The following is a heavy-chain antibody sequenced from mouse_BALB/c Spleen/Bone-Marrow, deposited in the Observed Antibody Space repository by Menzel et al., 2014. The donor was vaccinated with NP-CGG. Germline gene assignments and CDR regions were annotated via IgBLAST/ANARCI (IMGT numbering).Heavy chain of an antibody. CDR3: ARDAGRGNFAY. Sequence: VQLQQPGGGLVQPGGSLRLSCATSGFTFSDFYMEWLRQPPGKRLEWIAASRNRRNDYTTEYRASVKGRFIVSRDTSQGILDLQMNALRAADSAIYYCARDAGRGNFAYWGQGTTLTVSS. J-gene: IGHJ2*01. CDR1: GFTFSDFY. CDR2: SRNRRNDYTT. D-gene: IGHD4-1*01. V-gene: IGHV7-1*02.